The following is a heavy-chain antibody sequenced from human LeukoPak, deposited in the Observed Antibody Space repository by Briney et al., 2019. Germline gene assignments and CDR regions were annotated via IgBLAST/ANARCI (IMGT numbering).Heavy chain of an antibody. D-gene: IGHD2-21*01. J-gene: IGHJ4*02. CDR2: IKSKTNNYAT. CDR1: VFTFSGSG. CDR3: TVYYSDGGDYHPTEH. V-gene: IGHV3-73*01. Sequence: GGSLKLSCVASVFTFSGSGMHWVRQTSGKGLEWVGRIKSKTNNYATAYAASVSGRFTISRDDSENTAYIQMNTLKPEDTAIYYCTVYYSDGGDYHPTEHWGQGTLVTVSS.